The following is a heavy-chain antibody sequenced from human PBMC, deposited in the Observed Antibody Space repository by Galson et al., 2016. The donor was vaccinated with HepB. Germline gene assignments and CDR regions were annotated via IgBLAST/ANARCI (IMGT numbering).Heavy chain of an antibody. CDR3: AIRDGYKRQIDY. CDR2: IYYSGST. J-gene: IGHJ4*02. Sequence: SETLSLTCTVSGGSISSNSYYWGWIRQPPGKGLEWIGNIYYSGSTYYNPSLKSRVTISVDTSKNQFSLNLSSVTAADTAVYYCAIRDGYKRQIDYWGQGTLVTVSS. CDR1: GGSISSNSYY. V-gene: IGHV4-39*01. D-gene: IGHD5-24*01.